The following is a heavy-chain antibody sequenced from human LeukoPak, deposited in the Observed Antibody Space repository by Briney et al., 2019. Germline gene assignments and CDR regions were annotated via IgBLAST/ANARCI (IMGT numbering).Heavy chain of an antibody. CDR1: GESFSAYY. V-gene: IGHV4-34*01. CDR2: INHSGRT. CDR3: ARGPAAMGYYYYYMDV. D-gene: IGHD5-18*01. Sequence: PSETLSLTCAVYGESFSAYYWSWIRQPPGKGLEWIGEINHSGRTIYNPSLTSRVTISVDTSKNQFSLKLSSVTAADTAVYYCARGPAAMGYYYYYMDVWGKGTTVTVSS. J-gene: IGHJ6*03.